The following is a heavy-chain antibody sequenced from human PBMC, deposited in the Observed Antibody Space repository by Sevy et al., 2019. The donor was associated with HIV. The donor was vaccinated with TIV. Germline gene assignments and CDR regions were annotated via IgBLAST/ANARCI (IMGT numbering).Heavy chain of an antibody. CDR1: GGTFSSYA. CDR2: IIPIFGTA. J-gene: IGHJ6*02. D-gene: IGHD3-16*02. CDR3: AIWERYYDYVWGSYRYNYYYYGMDV. Sequence: ASVKVSCKASGGTFSSYAISWVRQAPGQGLEWMGGIIPIFGTANYAQNFQGRVTITADESTSTAYMELSSLRSEDTAVYYCAIWERYYDYVWGSYRYNYYYYGMDVWGQGTTVTVSS. V-gene: IGHV1-69*13.